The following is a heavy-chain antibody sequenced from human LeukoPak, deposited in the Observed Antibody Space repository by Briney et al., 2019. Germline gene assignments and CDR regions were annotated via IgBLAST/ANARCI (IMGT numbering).Heavy chain of an antibody. V-gene: IGHV4-34*01. D-gene: IGHD6-6*01. J-gene: IGHJ6*03. Sequence: KPSETLSLTCAVYGGSFSGYYWSWIRQPPGKGLEWIGEINHSGSTNYNPSLKSRVTISVDTSKNQFSLQLSSVTAADTAVYYCARIPDIAARPDYMDVWGKGTTVTVSS. CDR1: GGSFSGYY. CDR2: INHSGST. CDR3: ARIPDIAARPDYMDV.